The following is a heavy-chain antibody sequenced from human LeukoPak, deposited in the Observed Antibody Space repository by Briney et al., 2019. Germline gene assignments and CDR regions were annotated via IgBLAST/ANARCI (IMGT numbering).Heavy chain of an antibody. CDR1: GITLTNYG. V-gene: IGHV3-23*01. CDR3: AKRGVVIRGILVIGYHQEAYHYDF. J-gene: IGHJ4*02. Sequence: PGGSLRLSCAVSGITLTNYGMTWVRQAPGKGLEWVSYISERGGSITYADSVKGRFTISRDTSLNTLYLQMNNLRAEDTAVYFCAKRGVVIRGILVIGYHQEAYHYDFWGQGVLVTVSS. CDR2: ISERGGSI. D-gene: IGHD3-10*01.